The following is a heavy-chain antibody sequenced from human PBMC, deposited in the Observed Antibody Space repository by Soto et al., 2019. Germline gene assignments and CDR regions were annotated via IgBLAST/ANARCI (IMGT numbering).Heavy chain of an antibody. D-gene: IGHD6-13*01. CDR2: IHYSGTT. CDR3: AAGEASSRNLAPYYLDF. V-gene: IGHV4-59*01. CDR1: GGSMRNYF. Sequence: SETLSLTCTVSGGSMRNYFWTWIRQPPGKGLEWIGYIHYSGTTSFFPSYNPSLRSRVTIPEDTSKNQFSLKLLSVTTADTAVYFCAAGEASSRNLAPYYLDFWGQGTLVTVSS. J-gene: IGHJ4*02.